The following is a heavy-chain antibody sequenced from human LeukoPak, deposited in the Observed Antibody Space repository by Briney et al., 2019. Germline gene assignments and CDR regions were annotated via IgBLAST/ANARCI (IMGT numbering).Heavy chain of an antibody. J-gene: IGHJ4*02. CDR2: VDSSTTRI. D-gene: IGHD2/OR15-2a*01. CDR3: VRGGTYCDSTCKGADY. CDR1: GFTFRSFS. V-gene: IGHV3-21*01. Sequence: GGSLRLSCAASGFTFRSFSMNWVRQAPGKGLEWVSAVDSSTTRIYYANSVRGRFTISRDNAKHSLDLQMNSLRAEDTAVYYCVRGGTYCDSTCKGADYWGQGTLVAVSS.